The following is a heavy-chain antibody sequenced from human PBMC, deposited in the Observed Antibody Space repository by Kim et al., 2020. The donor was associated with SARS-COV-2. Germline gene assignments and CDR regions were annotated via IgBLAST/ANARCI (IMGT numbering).Heavy chain of an antibody. CDR1: GGSISSGSYY. CDR3: ARAEYSSGWLIDY. J-gene: IGHJ4*02. D-gene: IGHD6-19*01. CDR2: IYTSGST. Sequence: SETLSLTCTVSGGSISSGSYYWSWIRQPAGKGLEWIGRIYTSGSTNYNPSLKSRVTISVDTSKNQFSLKLSSVTAADTAVYYCARAEYSSGWLIDYWGQGTLFTVSS. V-gene: IGHV4-61*02.